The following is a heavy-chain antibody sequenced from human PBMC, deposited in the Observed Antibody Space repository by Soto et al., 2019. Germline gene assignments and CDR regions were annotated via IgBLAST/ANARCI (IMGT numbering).Heavy chain of an antibody. D-gene: IGHD3-10*01. V-gene: IGHV3-48*03. CDR1: GFVLSDFE. Sequence: HPGGSLRLSCAASGFVLSDFEMNWVRQAPEKGLEWVSYVSRSGATKHLADSVKGRFSVSRDNAKSTLYLQMTGLRAEDTAVYFCARVGYTVYHGSQSYYNPPKNLYYAMDVWGQGATVTVSS. CDR2: VSRSGATK. CDR3: ARVGYTVYHGSQSYYNPPKNLYYAMDV. J-gene: IGHJ6*02.